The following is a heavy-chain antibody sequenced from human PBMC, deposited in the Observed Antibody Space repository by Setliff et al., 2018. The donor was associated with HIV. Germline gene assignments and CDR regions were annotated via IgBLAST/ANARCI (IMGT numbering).Heavy chain of an antibody. CDR2: IYHSGTT. CDR3: ARVVGLSALDY. CDR1: GVSISSYY. J-gene: IGHJ4*02. D-gene: IGHD2-21*01. Sequence: SETLSLTCSVSGVSISSYYWGWIRQPPGKGLEWIGSIYHSGTTYYNPSLKSRVTISVDTSKNQFSLKLTSVTAADTAVYYCARVVGLSALDYWGQGTLVTVSS. V-gene: IGHV4-38-2*02.